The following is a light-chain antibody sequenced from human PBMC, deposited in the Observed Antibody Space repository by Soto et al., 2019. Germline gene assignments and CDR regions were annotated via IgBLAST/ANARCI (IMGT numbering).Light chain of an antibody. CDR1: QSVSSSY. CDR2: GAS. CDR3: QQFGSSAWT. J-gene: IGKJ1*01. V-gene: IGKV3-20*01. Sequence: ESVLTQSPGTLSLSPGEKATLSCRASQSVSSSYLAWYQQKPGQAPRLLIYGASSRATGLPDRFSGSGSGTDFTLTGSRLAPEYFAVDYCQQFGSSAWTFGQGTKVEIK.